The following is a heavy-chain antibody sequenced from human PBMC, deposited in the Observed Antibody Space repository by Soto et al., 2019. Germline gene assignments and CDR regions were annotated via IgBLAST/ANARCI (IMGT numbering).Heavy chain of an antibody. D-gene: IGHD4-17*01. J-gene: IGHJ2*01. Sequence: GASVKVSCKASGYTFTSYAMHWVRQAPGQRLEWMGWINPGNGNTKNSQKFQGRVTITRDTFASTAYMGLSSLRSEDTAVYYCARGASSVTTFYFDLWGRGTLVTVSS. CDR2: INPGNGNT. CDR3: ARGASSVTTFYFDL. CDR1: GYTFTSYA. V-gene: IGHV1-3*01.